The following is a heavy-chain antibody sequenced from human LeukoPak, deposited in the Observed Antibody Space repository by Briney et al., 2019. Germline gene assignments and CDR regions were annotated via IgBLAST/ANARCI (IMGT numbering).Heavy chain of an antibody. CDR1: GGTFSSYA. J-gene: IGHJ3*02. Sequence: SVKVSCKASGGTFSSYAISWVRQAPGQGLEWMGGIIPIFGTANYAQKFQGRVTITADESTSTAYMELSSLRSEDTAVYYCAKGVAYCGGDCNPADSDAFDIWGQGTMVTVSS. CDR3: AKGVAYCGGDCNPADSDAFDI. V-gene: IGHV1-69*13. CDR2: IIPIFGTA. D-gene: IGHD2-21*02.